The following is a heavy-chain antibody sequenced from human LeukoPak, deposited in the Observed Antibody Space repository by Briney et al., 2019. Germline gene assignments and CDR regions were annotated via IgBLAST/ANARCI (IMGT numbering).Heavy chain of an antibody. CDR3: ARSNGMDV. D-gene: IGHD2/OR15-2a*01. CDR2: VNRDGSET. Sequence: GGSLRLSCAASGFTLSNHWMTWVRQVPGRGPEWVANVNRDGSETYYLDSVKGRFTISKDNAKNSLYLQMNSLRAEDTALYHCARSNGMDVWGQGTTVIVS. V-gene: IGHV3-7*03. J-gene: IGHJ6*02. CDR1: GFTLSNHW.